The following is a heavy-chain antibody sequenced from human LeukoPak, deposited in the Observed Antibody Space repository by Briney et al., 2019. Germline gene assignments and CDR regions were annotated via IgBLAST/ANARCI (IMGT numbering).Heavy chain of an antibody. CDR3: TTWRSGYADY. J-gene: IGHJ4*02. Sequence: PSETLSLTCSVSGGSLSSSNYHGGWNRQPPGKGLEWIANIHYSGATYYNPPLKSRVTISIDTSKNQFALKLNSVTAADTAVYYCTTWRSGYADYWGQGTLVTVSS. V-gene: IGHV4-39*01. CDR1: GGSLSSSNYH. D-gene: IGHD3-3*01. CDR2: IHYSGAT.